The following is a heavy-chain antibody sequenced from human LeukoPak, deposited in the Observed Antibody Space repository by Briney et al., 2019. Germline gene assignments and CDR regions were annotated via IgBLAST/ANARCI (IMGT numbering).Heavy chain of an antibody. D-gene: IGHD6-13*01. CDR2: VYYSGST. Sequence: SETLSLTCTVSGGSISSGDYYWSWIRQPPGKGLEWIGYVYYSGSTYYNPSLRSRVIISVDTSKNQFSLKLMSVTAADTAVYFCARDPIAAAEPIDYWGQGTLVTVSS. V-gene: IGHV4-30-4*01. CDR1: GGSISSGDYY. J-gene: IGHJ4*02. CDR3: ARDPIAAAEPIDY.